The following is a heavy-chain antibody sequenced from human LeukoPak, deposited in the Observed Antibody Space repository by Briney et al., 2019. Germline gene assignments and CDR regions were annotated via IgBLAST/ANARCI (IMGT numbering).Heavy chain of an antibody. Sequence: SETLSLTCTVSGGSISSYYWSWIRQPAGKGLEWIGRIYTSGSTNYNPSLKSRVTMSVDTSKNQFSLKLSSVTAADTAVYYCARSSPSPTLNWFDPWGQGTLVTVSS. CDR3: ARSSPSPTLNWFDP. CDR2: IYTSGST. V-gene: IGHV4-4*07. J-gene: IGHJ5*02. CDR1: GGSISSYY.